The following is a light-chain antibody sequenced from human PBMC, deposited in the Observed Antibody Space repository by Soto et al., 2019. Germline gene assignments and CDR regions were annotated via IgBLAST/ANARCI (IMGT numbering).Light chain of an antibody. CDR3: QQYGSSPQT. CDR1: QSVSSSY. Sequence: EIVLTQSPGTLSLSPGERATLSCRASQSVSSSYLAWYQQKPGQAPRLLIYGASSRATGIPDRFSGSGSGTYFTLTSSRLEPEDFAVYYCQQYGSSPQTFGQGTKVEIK. V-gene: IGKV3-20*01. CDR2: GAS. J-gene: IGKJ1*01.